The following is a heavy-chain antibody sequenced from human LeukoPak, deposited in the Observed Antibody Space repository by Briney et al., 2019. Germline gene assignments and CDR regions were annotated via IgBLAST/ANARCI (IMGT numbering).Heavy chain of an antibody. J-gene: IGHJ4*02. V-gene: IGHV1-2*02. CDR3: ARDYGYNYRDY. CDR1: GYTFTSYG. D-gene: IGHD5-24*01. CDR2: INPNSGGT. Sequence: GASVKVSCKASGYTFTSYGISWVRQAPGQGLEWMGWINPNSGGTNYAHKFQGRVTMTRDTSISTAYMELSRLRSDDTAVYYCARDYGYNYRDYWGQGTLVTVSS.